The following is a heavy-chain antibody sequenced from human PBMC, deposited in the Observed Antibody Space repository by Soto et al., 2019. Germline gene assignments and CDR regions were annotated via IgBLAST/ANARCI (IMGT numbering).Heavy chain of an antibody. CDR2: ISGSGVST. V-gene: IGHV3-23*01. D-gene: IGHD3-22*01. Sequence: GGSLRLSCAASGFTFSSYAMSWVRQAPGKGLEWVSAISGSGVSTYYADSVKVRFTISRDNSKNTLYLQMSSLRAEDTFVYYCAKSGITMIVVVITDAFDIWGQGTMVTV. J-gene: IGHJ3*02. CDR3: AKSGITMIVVVITDAFDI. CDR1: GFTFSSYA.